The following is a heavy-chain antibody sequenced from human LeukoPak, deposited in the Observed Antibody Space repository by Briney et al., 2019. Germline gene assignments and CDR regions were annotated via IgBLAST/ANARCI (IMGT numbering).Heavy chain of an antibody. CDR3: AREGYYDRSGYRQH. CDR2: IYTTGST. CDR1: GVSISSGSYY. Sequence: SQTLSLTCTVSGVSISSGSYYWVWIRQPAGKGLEWIGRIYTTGSTNYNPSFTSRVTISVDTSKNQLSLKLSCLTAADPAAYYCAREGYYDRSGYRQHWGQRTLVTVSS. J-gene: IGHJ4*02. D-gene: IGHD3-22*01. V-gene: IGHV4-61*02.